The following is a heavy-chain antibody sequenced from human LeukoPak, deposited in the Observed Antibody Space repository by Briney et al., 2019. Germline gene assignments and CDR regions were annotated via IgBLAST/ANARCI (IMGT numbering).Heavy chain of an antibody. CDR3: AKDTASSGWYP. Sequence: GGSLRLSGAASGFTFSSYAMSWVRQAPGKGLEWVSAISGSGGSTYYADSVKGRFTISRDNSKNTLYLQMNSLRAEDTAVYYCAKDTASSGWYPWGQGTLVTVSS. CDR2: ISGSGGST. D-gene: IGHD6-19*01. CDR1: GFTFSSYA. J-gene: IGHJ5*02. V-gene: IGHV3-23*01.